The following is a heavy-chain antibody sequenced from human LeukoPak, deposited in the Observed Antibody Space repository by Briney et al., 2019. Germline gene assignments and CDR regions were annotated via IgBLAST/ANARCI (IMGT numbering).Heavy chain of an antibody. CDR3: ARDLTRTDN. J-gene: IGHJ4*02. Sequence: GGSLRLSCAASGFTFDDYGMSWVRQAPGKGLEWVSGINWSGGRTGYGDSLKGRFTISRDNAKNTLYLQMNGLRAEDTALYYCARDLTRTDNWGQGTLVTVSS. CDR2: INWSGGRT. D-gene: IGHD1/OR15-1a*01. V-gene: IGHV3-20*04. CDR1: GFTFDDYG.